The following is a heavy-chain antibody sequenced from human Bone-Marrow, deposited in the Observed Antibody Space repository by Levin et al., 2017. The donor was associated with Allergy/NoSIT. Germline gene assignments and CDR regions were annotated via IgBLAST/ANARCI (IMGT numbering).Heavy chain of an antibody. V-gene: IGHV3-30*04. CDR2: IAHDESSE. J-gene: IGHJ3*01. CDR1: GSTFSRYV. D-gene: IGHD5-12*01. CDR3: ATAGPTSGYADAFEC. Sequence: GGSLRLSCAASGSTFSRYVMHWVRQAPGKGLEWVAVIAHDESSEHYADSVKGRFTISRDNPKNTLYLQMNSLRDEDTAVYYCATAGPTSGYADAFECWGQGTMVTVSS.